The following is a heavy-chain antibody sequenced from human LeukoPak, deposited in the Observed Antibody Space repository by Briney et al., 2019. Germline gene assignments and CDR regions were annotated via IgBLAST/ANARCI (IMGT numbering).Heavy chain of an antibody. Sequence: SETLSLTCTVSGGSISSSSYYWGWIRQPPGKGLEWIGSIYYSGSTYYNPSLKSRVTISVDTSKNQFSLKLSSVTAADTAVYYCASGKETTDYYDSSGSLYYFDYWGQGTLVTVSS. CDR3: ASGKETTDYYDSSGSLYYFDY. CDR2: IYYSGST. V-gene: IGHV4-39*01. D-gene: IGHD3-22*01. CDR1: GGSISSSSYY. J-gene: IGHJ4*02.